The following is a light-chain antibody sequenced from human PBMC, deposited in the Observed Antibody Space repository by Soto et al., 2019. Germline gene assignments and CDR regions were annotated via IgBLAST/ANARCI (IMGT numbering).Light chain of an antibody. CDR3: QQRHSAPRT. CDR2: TAS. V-gene: IGKV1-39*01. CDR1: QSISSY. Sequence: DIQMTQSPSSLSASVVDRVTITCRARQSISSYLNWYQQKPGKAPQLLIYTASSLQSGVPSRFSVTGSVTDFTLTISSLQPEDFATYYCQQRHSAPRTVGPGTKVDI. J-gene: IGKJ3*01.